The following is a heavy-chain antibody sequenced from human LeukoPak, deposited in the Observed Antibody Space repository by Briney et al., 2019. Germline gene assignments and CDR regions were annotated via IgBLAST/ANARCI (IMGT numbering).Heavy chain of an antibody. Sequence: PGGSLRLSCAASGFTFNNYAMTWVRQTPGKGPEWVSLISWKGDTTAYAESVRGRFTISRDNAKNSLYLHMNSLRPEDTAFYHCARHRCSSTTCSFDSWGQGSLVTVSS. CDR1: GFTFNNYA. D-gene: IGHD2-2*01. V-gene: IGHV3-20*01. CDR3: ARHRCSSTTCSFDS. CDR2: ISWKGDTT. J-gene: IGHJ4*02.